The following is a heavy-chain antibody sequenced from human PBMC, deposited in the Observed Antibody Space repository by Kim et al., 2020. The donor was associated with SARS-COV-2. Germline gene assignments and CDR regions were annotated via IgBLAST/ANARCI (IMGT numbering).Heavy chain of an antibody. Sequence: GGSLRLSCAASGFTFSDYYMSWIRQAPGKGLEWVSYISSSSSYTNYADSVKGRFTISRDNAKNSLYLQMNSLRAEDTAVYYCARDGSGSYLPVWYFDLWGRGTLVTVSS. V-gene: IGHV3-11*06. CDR3: ARDGSGSYLPVWYFDL. J-gene: IGHJ2*01. CDR2: ISSSSSYT. CDR1: GFTFSDYY. D-gene: IGHD3-10*01.